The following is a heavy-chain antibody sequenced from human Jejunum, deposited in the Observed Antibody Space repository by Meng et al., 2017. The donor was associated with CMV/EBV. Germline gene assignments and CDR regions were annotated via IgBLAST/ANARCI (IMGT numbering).Heavy chain of an antibody. CDR2: IYTSGST. CDR1: VGSIITYY. J-gene: IGHJ4*02. CDR3: ARENSGYDY. V-gene: IGHV4-4*07. Sequence: RQPWPAPGLVNPTATLSLTCPCSVGSIITYYRTWSRQPAGKGLEWIGRIYTSGSTHYNPSLKSRVTMSVDTSKNQFSLKLSSVTAADTAVYYCARENSGYDYWGQGTLVTVSS. D-gene: IGHD5-12*01.